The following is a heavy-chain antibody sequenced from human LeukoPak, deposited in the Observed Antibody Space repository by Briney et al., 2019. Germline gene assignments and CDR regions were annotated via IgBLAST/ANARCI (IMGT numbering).Heavy chain of an antibody. CDR2: IYTSGST. D-gene: IGHD2-2*02. J-gene: IGHJ3*02. CDR3: ARDAGYCSSTSCYTEDAFDI. V-gene: IGHV4-61*02. CDR1: GGSISSGSYY. Sequence: SETLSLTCTVSGGSISSGSYYWSWIRQPAGKGLEWIGRIYTSGSTNYNPSLKSRVTISVDTSKNQFSLKLSSVTAADTAVYYGARDAGYCSSTSCYTEDAFDIRGPLIIVT.